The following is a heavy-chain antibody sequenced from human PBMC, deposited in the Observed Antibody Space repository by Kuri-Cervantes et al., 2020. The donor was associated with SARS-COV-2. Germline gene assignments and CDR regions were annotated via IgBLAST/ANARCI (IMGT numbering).Heavy chain of an antibody. Sequence: SVKVSCKASGGTFSSYAISWVRQAPGQGLEWLGGIIPIFSTANYAQKFQGRVTITSDESTSTAYMELSSLRSEDTAVYYCAREEGLGVYYYYGMDVWGQGTTVTVSS. V-gene: IGHV1-69*13. D-gene: IGHD2-8*01. CDR1: GGTFSSYA. J-gene: IGHJ6*02. CDR3: AREEGLGVYYYYGMDV. CDR2: IIPIFSTA.